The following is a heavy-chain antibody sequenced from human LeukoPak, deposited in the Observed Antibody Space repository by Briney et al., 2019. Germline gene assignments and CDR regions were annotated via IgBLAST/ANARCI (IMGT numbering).Heavy chain of an antibody. Sequence: ASVKVSCKASGGTFSSYAISWVRQAPGQGLEWMGRIIPIFGTANYAQKFQGRVTITTDEYTSTAYMELSSLRSEDTAVYYCAIEIVLMVYAKNAFDIWGQGTMLTVSS. CDR1: GGTFSSYA. V-gene: IGHV1-69*05. CDR2: IIPIFGTA. CDR3: AIEIVLMVYAKNAFDI. D-gene: IGHD2-8*01. J-gene: IGHJ3*02.